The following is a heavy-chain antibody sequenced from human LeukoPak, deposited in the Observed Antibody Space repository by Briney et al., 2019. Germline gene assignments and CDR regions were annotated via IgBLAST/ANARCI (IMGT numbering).Heavy chain of an antibody. CDR2: IYYSGST. CDR1: GGSISSYY. D-gene: IGHD2-2*01. CDR3: SRLYCTTSSCGRFDP. J-gene: IGHJ5*02. V-gene: IGHV4-59*08. Sequence: SETLSLTCTVSGGSISSYYWSWIRQPPGKGLEWIGYIYYSGSTNYNPFLKSRVTISVDTSKNQFSLKLTSVTAADTAVYYCSRLYCTTSSCGRFDPWGQGTLVTVSS.